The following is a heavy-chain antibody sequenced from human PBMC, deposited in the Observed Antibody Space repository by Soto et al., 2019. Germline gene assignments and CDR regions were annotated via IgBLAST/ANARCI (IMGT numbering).Heavy chain of an antibody. V-gene: IGHV3-30*18. J-gene: IGHJ4*02. Sequence: SLRLSCAASGFTFRNYGMQWVRQAPGKGLEWVALISSDGNDKYYADSVKARFTISRDNSKNTLYLQMNSLRAEDTAVYYCAKDYYDSSGYSDYWGQGTLVTVSS. CDR3: AKDYYDSSGYSDY. CDR2: ISSDGNDK. CDR1: GFTFRNYG. D-gene: IGHD3-22*01.